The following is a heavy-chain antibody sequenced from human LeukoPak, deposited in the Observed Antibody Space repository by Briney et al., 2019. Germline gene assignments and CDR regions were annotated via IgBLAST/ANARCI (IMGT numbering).Heavy chain of an antibody. CDR2: ITYSSGYT. D-gene: IGHD3-10*01. CDR3: AKDPSDLGGSGSNNYFDC. J-gene: IGHJ4*02. Sequence: SGGPLTLSCAPSGFPFSNFAMSWAPQAPGKGLEWVSGITYSSGYTYYADSVKGRFTISRDNSRNTLYLQMNSLRAEDTAVYYCAKDPSDLGGSGSNNYFDCWGQGTLVTVSS. V-gene: IGHV3-23*01. CDR1: GFPFSNFA.